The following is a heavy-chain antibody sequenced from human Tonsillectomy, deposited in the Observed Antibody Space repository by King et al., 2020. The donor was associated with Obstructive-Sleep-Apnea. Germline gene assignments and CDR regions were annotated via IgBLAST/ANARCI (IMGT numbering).Heavy chain of an antibody. CDR1: GFTFSKAW. Sequence: VQLVESGGGLVKPGGSLRLSCAASGFTFSKAWMSWVRQAPGKGLEWVGHIKIRTDGGKKDYAEPIKGRFTISRDDSKNTLYLQMNSLKTEDTAVYYCTTVGGYYVGYWGQGTLVTVSS. V-gene: IGHV3-15*01. D-gene: IGHD3-22*01. CDR3: TTVGGYYVGY. J-gene: IGHJ4*02. CDR2: IKIRTDGGKK.